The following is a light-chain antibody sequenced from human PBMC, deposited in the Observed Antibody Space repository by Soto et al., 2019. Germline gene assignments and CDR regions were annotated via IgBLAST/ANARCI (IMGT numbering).Light chain of an antibody. CDR1: SSDIGDYNF. CDR2: EVK. CDR3: SSYAGNNYFV. J-gene: IGLJ1*01. Sequence: QSVLTQPPSASGSPGQSVTLSCTGSSSDIGDYNFVSWYQQHPGKAPKLLIYEVKKRPSGDPDRFSGSKSGNTASLTVSGLQAEDEADYYCSSYAGNNYFVFGSGTKVTVL. V-gene: IGLV2-8*01.